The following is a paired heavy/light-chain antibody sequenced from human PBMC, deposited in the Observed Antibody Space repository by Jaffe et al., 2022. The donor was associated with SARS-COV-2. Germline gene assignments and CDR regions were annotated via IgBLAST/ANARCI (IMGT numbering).Light chain of an antibody. CDR2: DAS. CDR1: QSISSY. V-gene: IGKV1-39*01. J-gene: IGKJ2*01. Sequence: DIQMTQSPSSLSASVRDRVTITCRASQSISSYLNWYQQKPGKAPKLLIYDASSLQSGVPSRFSGSGSGTDFTLTISSLQPEDFATYYCQQSYSIPYTFGQGTKLEI. CDR3: QQSYSIPYT.
Heavy chain of an antibody. J-gene: IGHJ5*02. CDR3: ARAVVGVSNWFDP. CDR1: GFTFSGYT. D-gene: IGHD2-8*01. V-gene: IGHV3-21*01. Sequence: EVQLVESGGGLVKPGGSLRLSCAASGFTFSGYTMNWVRQAPGKGLEWVSSIRSSSTYINYADSVKGRFIISRDNAKNSLYLQMNSLRAEDTAVYYCARAVVGVSNWFDPWGQGTLVTVSS. CDR2: IRSSSTYI.